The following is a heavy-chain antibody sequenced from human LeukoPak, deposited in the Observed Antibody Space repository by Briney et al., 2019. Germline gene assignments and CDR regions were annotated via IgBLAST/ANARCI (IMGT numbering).Heavy chain of an antibody. CDR3: AKDSKIHWYLDL. Sequence: GGSLRLSCAASGFSFSSYGMHWVRQAPGKGLEWVAFIRYDGSDQYYADSVKGRFTISRDTSKNTLYLHMNSLRPDDTAVYFCAKDSKIHWYLDLWGRGTLVTVSS. CDR1: GFSFSSYG. J-gene: IGHJ2*01. CDR2: IRYDGSDQ. V-gene: IGHV3-30*02.